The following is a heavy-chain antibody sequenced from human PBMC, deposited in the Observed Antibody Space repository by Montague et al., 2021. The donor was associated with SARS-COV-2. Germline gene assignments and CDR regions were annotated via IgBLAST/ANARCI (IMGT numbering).Heavy chain of an antibody. CDR3: ARGQVTVFGVLIMLPAAGPLDV. J-gene: IGHJ3*01. V-gene: IGHV4-39*02. Sequence: SETLSLTCTVSGGSISSPDYYWGWIRQSPGKGLEWIGSISYAGRTYYNPSLRSRVSFSMDTSKNHFSLSLNSVTAADTGVYYCARGQVTVFGVLIMLPAAGPLDVWGQGTKVTVSS. CDR1: GGSISSPDYY. D-gene: IGHD3-3*01. CDR2: ISYAGRT.